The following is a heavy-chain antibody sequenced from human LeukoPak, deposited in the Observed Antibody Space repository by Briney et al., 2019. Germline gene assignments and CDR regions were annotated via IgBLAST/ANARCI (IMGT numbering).Heavy chain of an antibody. Sequence: PSETLSLTCSVSGGSFDSKYWSWIRQPPGKGLEWIGYIYYSGSTNYNPSLKSRVTISVDTSKNQFSLNLISVTAADTAVYYCARASSYTGHLGWWGQGTLVTVSS. CDR3: ARASSYTGHLGW. J-gene: IGHJ4*02. V-gene: IGHV4-59*08. CDR2: IYYSGST. D-gene: IGHD2-2*01. CDR1: GGSFDSKY.